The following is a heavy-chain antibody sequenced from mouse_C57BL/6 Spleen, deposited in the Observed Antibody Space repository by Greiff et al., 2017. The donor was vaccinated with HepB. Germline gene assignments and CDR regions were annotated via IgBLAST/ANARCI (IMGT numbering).Heavy chain of an antibody. CDR3: AKDGYYPFAY. J-gene: IGHJ3*01. Sequence: EVQLQQSGPVLVKPGASVKMSCKASGYTFTDYYMNWVKQSHGKSLEWIGVINPYNGGTSYNQKFKGKATLTVDKSSSTAYMELNSLTSEDSAVYYCAKDGYYPFAYWGQGTLVTVSA. V-gene: IGHV1-19*01. CDR1: GYTFTDYY. CDR2: INPYNGGT. D-gene: IGHD2-3*01.